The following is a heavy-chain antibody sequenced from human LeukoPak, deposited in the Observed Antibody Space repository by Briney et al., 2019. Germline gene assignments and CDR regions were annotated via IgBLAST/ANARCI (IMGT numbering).Heavy chain of an antibody. CDR1: GGSVNSGDSY. Sequence: PSETLSLTCTVSGGSVNSGDSYWSWIRQSPGEGLEWIGYIYYSGSTNYNPSLKSRVTISVDTSKNQFSLKLSSVTAADTAVYYCARRFGYFFDYWGQGTLVTVSS. D-gene: IGHD2-21*01. CDR2: IYYSGST. V-gene: IGHV4-61*08. CDR3: ARRFGYFFDY. J-gene: IGHJ4*02.